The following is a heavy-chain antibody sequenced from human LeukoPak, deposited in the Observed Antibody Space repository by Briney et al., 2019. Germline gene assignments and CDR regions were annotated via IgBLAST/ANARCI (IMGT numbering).Heavy chain of an antibody. CDR1: GYTFTSYD. V-gene: IGHV1-8*01. CDR2: MNPNSGNT. J-gene: IGHJ4*02. CDR3: ARGGAVVVAEYYFDY. Sequence: GASVKVSCKASGYTFTSYDINWVRQATGQGLGWMGWMNPNSGNTGYAQKFQGRVTMTRNTSISTAYMELSSLRSEDTAVYYCARGGAVVVAEYYFDYWGQGTLVTVSS. D-gene: IGHD2-15*01.